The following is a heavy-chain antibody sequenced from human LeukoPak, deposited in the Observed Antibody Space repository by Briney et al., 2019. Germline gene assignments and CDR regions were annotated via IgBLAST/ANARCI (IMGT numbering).Heavy chain of an antibody. D-gene: IGHD5/OR15-5a*01. Sequence: ASVKVSCKASGYTFTSYAIHWVRQAPGQRLEWMGWINAGNGNTKYSQKFQGRVTITRDTSASTAYMELSSLRSEDTAVYYCASIPHLPHDHDAFDIWAKGQWSPSPQ. CDR2: INAGNGNT. CDR1: GYTFTSYA. CDR3: ASIPHLPHDHDAFDI. J-gene: IGHJ3*02. V-gene: IGHV1-3*01.